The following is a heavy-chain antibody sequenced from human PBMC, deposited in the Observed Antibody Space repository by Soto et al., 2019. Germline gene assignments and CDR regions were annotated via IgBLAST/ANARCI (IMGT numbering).Heavy chain of an antibody. CDR2: IYSGGST. Sequence: EVQLVESGGGLVQPGGSLRLSCAASGFTVSSNYMSWVRQAPGKGLEWVSVIYSGGSTYYADSVKGRFTISRDNTKNTLYLQMNSLSAEDTAVYYCARPHSDDSSGYYGYWGQGTLVTVSS. CDR3: ARPHSDDSSGYYGY. D-gene: IGHD3-22*01. CDR1: GFTVSSNY. V-gene: IGHV3-66*04. J-gene: IGHJ4*02.